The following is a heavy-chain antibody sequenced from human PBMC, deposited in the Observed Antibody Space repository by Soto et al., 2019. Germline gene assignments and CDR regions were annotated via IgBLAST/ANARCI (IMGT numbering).Heavy chain of an antibody. CDR2: ISYDGSNK. V-gene: IGHV3-30*18. CDR1: GFTFSSYG. D-gene: IGHD6-13*01. J-gene: IGHJ6*02. Sequence: QAGGSLRLSCAASGFTFSSYGMHWVRQAPGKGLEWVAVISYDGSNKYYADSVKGRFTISRDNSKNTLYLQMNSLRAEDTAVYYCAKSLQQLVYYYYYYGMDVWGQGTTVTVSS. CDR3: AKSLQQLVYYYYYYGMDV.